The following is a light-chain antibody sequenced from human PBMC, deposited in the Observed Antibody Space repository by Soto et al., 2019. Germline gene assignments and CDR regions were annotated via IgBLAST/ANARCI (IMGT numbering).Light chain of an antibody. CDR3: QQYGSSQS. Sequence: EIVLTQSPGTLSLSPGERATLSCRASQSVSSSYLAWYQQKPGQAPRLLIYGASSRATGIPDRFSGSGSGTDFXLTISRLEPEDFAVYYCQQYGSSQSFGQGTKVEIK. V-gene: IGKV3-20*01. J-gene: IGKJ1*01. CDR1: QSVSSSY. CDR2: GAS.